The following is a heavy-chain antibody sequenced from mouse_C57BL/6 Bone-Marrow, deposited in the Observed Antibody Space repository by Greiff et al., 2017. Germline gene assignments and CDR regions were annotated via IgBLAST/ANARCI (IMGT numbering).Heavy chain of an antibody. D-gene: IGHD1-1*01. CDR1: GFTFSSYG. Sequence: DVMLVESGGDLVKPGGSLKLSCAASGFTFSSYGMSWVRQTPDKRLEWVATISSGGSYTYYPDSVKGRCTISRDNAKNTLYLQMSSLKSEDTAMYYGARHSSYPDYFDYWGQGTTLTVSS. V-gene: IGHV5-6*02. CDR3: ARHSSYPDYFDY. CDR2: ISSGGSYT. J-gene: IGHJ2*01.